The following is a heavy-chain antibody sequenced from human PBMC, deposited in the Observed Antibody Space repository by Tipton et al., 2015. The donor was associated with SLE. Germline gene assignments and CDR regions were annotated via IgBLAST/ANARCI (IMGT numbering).Heavy chain of an antibody. D-gene: IGHD6-6*01. J-gene: IGHJ4*02. V-gene: IGHV4-34*01. CDR1: GGSFSGYY. Sequence: LRLSCAVYGGSFSGYYWSWIRQPPGKGLEWIGEINHSGSTNYNPSLKSRVTISVDTSKNQFSLKLSSVTAADTDVYYCARDGQLVGADFDYWGLGTLVAVSS. CDR2: INHSGST. CDR3: ARDGQLVGADFDY.